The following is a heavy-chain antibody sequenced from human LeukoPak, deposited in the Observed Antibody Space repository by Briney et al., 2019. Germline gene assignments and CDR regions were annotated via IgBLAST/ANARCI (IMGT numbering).Heavy chain of an antibody. J-gene: IGHJ4*02. CDR1: GGSLSGYY. Sequence: SETLSLTCAVHGGSLSGYYWSWIRQPPGKGLEWIGEINHSGSTNYNPSLKSRVTISVDTSKNQFSLKLSSVTAADTAVYYCARVFYGSGRFAYWGQGTLVTVSS. D-gene: IGHD3-10*01. CDR3: ARVFYGSGRFAY. V-gene: IGHV4-34*01. CDR2: INHSGST.